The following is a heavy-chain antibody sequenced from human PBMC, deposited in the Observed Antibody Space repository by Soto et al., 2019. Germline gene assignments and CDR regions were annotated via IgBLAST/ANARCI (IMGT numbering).Heavy chain of an antibody. V-gene: IGHV5-51*01. CDR3: AIRRHLHIRIHDLKY. CDR2: MNPGDSDI. CDR1: GYSFSSYW. Sequence: GESLKISCKVSGYSFSSYWIDWVRQKPGKGLEWMGTMNPGDSDIRYGPSFQGQVTISADMSISTAYLQWSSLKASDTAMYYCAIRRHLHIRIHDLKYWGPGTLVTVSS. J-gene: IGHJ4*02. D-gene: IGHD1-20*01.